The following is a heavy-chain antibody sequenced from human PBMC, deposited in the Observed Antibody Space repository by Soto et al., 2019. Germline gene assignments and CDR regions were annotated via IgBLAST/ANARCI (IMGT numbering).Heavy chain of an antibody. CDR3: ATGGYSSSWYAGWWDY. V-gene: IGHV3-23*01. D-gene: IGHD6-13*01. CDR1: GFTFSSYA. J-gene: IGHJ4*02. Sequence: EVQLLESGGGLVQPGGSLRLSCAASGFTFSSYAMSWVRQGPGKGLEWVSAITGGGDSTYYADSVQGRITISRDNSKNPLYLQMNSLRAEDTAVYYCATGGYSSSWYAGWWDYWGQGTLVTVSS. CDR2: ITGGGDST.